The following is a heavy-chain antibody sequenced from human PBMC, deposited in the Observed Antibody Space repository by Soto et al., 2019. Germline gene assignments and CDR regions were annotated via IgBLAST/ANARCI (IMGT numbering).Heavy chain of an antibody. CDR3: AHSTIFRPNRAKINWFDP. V-gene: IGHV2-5*01. CDR2: IYWNDDK. D-gene: IGHD7-27*01. J-gene: IGHJ5*02. CDR1: GFSLSTSGVG. Sequence: SGPTLVKPTQTLTLTCTFSGFSLSTSGVGVGWIRQPPGKALEWLALIYWNDDKRYSPSLKSRLTITKDTSKNQVVLTMTNMDPVDTATYYCAHSTIFRPNRAKINWFDPWGQGTLVTVSS.